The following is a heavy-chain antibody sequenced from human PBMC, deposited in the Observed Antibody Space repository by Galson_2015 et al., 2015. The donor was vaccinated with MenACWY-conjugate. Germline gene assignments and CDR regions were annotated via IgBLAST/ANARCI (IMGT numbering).Heavy chain of an antibody. CDR1: GFTFSGST. V-gene: IGHV3-73*01. CDR3: TRHINSSGIFDY. J-gene: IGHJ4*02. Sequence: SLRLSCAASGFTFSGSTMHWVRQASGKGLGWVGRIRTKINNYATEYAASVKGRFTISRDDSKNTAYLQMNSLKTEDTAIYYCTRHINSSGIFDYWGQGTLVTVSS. D-gene: IGHD6-19*01. CDR2: IRTKINNYAT.